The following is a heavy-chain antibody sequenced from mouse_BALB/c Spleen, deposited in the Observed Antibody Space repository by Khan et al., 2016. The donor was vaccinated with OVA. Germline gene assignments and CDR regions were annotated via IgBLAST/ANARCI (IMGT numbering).Heavy chain of an antibody. V-gene: IGHV1-4*01. J-gene: IGHJ3*01. D-gene: IGHD2-14*01. CDR1: GYTFTSYT. Sequence: QVQLKESGAELARPGASVKMSCKASGYTFTSYTIHWIKERPGQGLEWIGYTNPSNGYTNYNQKFKDKATLTKEKSSTPAYLQLSSLTSDDAAVYNCVRDGAYHRNDGWFAYWGQGTLVTVSA. CDR3: VRDGAYHRNDGWFAY. CDR2: TNPSNGYT.